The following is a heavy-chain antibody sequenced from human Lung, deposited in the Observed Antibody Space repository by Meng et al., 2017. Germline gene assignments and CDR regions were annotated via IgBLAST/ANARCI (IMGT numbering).Heavy chain of an antibody. J-gene: IGHJ4*02. D-gene: IGHD6-19*01. CDR1: GYSFTSYA. CDR2: LSPVDGNT. Sequence: QVQLVQSGAEVKKPGASVRVSCKASGYSFTSYAMHWVRQAPGQRLEWMGWLSPVDGNTKYSQNFQGRVTITRDTSASTAYMELSSLRSEDTAVYYCAREVPYTSGWNPQGHWGQGTLVTVSS. V-gene: IGHV1-3*01. CDR3: AREVPYTSGWNPQGH.